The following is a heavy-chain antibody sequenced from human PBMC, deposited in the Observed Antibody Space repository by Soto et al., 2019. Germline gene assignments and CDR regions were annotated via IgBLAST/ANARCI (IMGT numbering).Heavy chain of an antibody. CDR3: AKNNLFGSGTKDY. Sequence: GGALGPSFAAPGFPFCRNALSWGPPAPGKGLEWVSAISGSGGSTYYADSVKGRFTISRDNSKNTLYLQMNSLRAEDTAVYYCAKNNLFGSGTKDYWGPGTLVTVSS. J-gene: IGHJ4*02. CDR2: ISGSGGST. D-gene: IGHD3-10*01. V-gene: IGHV3-23*01. CDR1: GFPFCRNA.